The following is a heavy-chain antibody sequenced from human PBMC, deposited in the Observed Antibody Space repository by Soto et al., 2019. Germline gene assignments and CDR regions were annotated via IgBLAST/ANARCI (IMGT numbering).Heavy chain of an antibody. D-gene: IGHD6-13*01. CDR1: RGSINNYY. Sequence: SETLSLTCTVSRGSINNYYWTLIRQPPGKGLEWIGYVSYSGRTNYNPSLKSRVNMFVDKSKNQFSLNLTSVTAADTAVYYCARPADSSSWYFYYYGMDVWGQGTTVTVSS. V-gene: IGHV4-59*08. CDR2: VSYSGRT. J-gene: IGHJ6*02. CDR3: ARPADSSSWYFYYYGMDV.